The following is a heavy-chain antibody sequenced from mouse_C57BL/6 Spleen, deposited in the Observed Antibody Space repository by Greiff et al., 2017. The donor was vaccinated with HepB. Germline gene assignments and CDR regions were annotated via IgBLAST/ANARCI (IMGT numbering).Heavy chain of an antibody. D-gene: IGHD3-2*02. CDR1: GYTFTSYT. V-gene: IGHV1-4*01. CDR3: ARGGSGYNY. Sequence: QVQLQQSGAELARPGASVKMSCKASGYTFTSYTMHWVNQRPGQGLEWIGYINPSSGYTKYNQKFKDKATLTADKSSSTAYMQLSSLTSEDSAVYYCARGGSGYNYWGQGTTLTVSS. CDR2: INPSSGYT. J-gene: IGHJ2*01.